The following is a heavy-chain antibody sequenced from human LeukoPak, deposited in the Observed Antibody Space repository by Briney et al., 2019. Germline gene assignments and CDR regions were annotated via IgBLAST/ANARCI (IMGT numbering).Heavy chain of an antibody. J-gene: IGHJ3*02. V-gene: IGHV3-21*01. CDR3: ARDNPLGYDSRPYAFDI. CDR2: ISSSSSYI. D-gene: IGHD3-22*01. CDR1: GFTFSSYS. Sequence: GGSLRLSCAASGFTFSSYSMNWVRQAPGKGLEWVSSISSSSSYIYYADSVKGRFTISRDNAKNSLYLQMNSLRAEDTAVYYCARDNPLGYDSRPYAFDIWGQGTMVTVSS.